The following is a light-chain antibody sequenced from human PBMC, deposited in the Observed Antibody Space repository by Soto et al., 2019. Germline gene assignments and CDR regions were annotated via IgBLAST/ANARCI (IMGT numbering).Light chain of an antibody. CDR3: QQYNNWPPST. V-gene: IGKV3-15*01. CDR1: QSVSSN. CDR2: GAS. Sequence: LVMTQSPATLSVSPGERATLSCRASQSVSSNLAWYQQKPGQAPRLLIYGASNRATGVPVRFSGSGSGTEFTLTISSLQSEDFAVYYCQQYNNWPPSTFGQGTKLEIK. J-gene: IGKJ2*01.